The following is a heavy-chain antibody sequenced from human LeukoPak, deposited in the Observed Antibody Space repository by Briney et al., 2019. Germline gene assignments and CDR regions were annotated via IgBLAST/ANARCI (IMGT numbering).Heavy chain of an antibody. CDR1: GFTFSSYA. D-gene: IGHD3-3*01. Sequence: GGSLRLSCAASGFTFSSYAMHWVRQAPGKGLEWVAVTSYDGSNKYYADSVKGRFTISRDNSKNTLYLQMNSLRAEDTAVYYCARGSDFWSGYSEYFQHWGQGTLVTVSS. CDR2: TSYDGSNK. J-gene: IGHJ1*01. CDR3: ARGSDFWSGYSEYFQH. V-gene: IGHV3-30*04.